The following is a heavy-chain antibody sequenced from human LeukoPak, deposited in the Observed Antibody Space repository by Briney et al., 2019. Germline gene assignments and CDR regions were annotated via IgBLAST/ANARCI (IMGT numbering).Heavy chain of an antibody. CDR1: GLTFSSYG. D-gene: IGHD6-19*01. Sequence: PGGSLRLSCAASGLTFSSYGMHWVRQAPGKGLEWVAVIWYDGSNKYYADSVKGRFTISRDNSKNTLYLQMNSLRAEDTAVYYCARDPPGYSSGWYYFDYWGQGTLVTVSS. J-gene: IGHJ4*02. CDR2: IWYDGSNK. CDR3: ARDPPGYSSGWYYFDY. V-gene: IGHV3-33*01.